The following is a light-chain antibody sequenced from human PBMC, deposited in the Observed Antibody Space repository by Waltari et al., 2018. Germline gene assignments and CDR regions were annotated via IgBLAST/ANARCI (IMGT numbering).Light chain of an antibody. J-gene: IGLJ2*01. V-gene: IGLV2-14*01. CDR3: SSYTNYATGI. Sequence: QSALTQPASVSGSPGQSITISCTGTSSDVGYYNYVSWYQQHPGKAPKLMISEFNKRPSAVSIPFSGSESGNTASLTISGLQAEDEADYYCSSYTNYATGIFGGGTKLTVL. CDR2: EFN. CDR1: SSDVGYYNY.